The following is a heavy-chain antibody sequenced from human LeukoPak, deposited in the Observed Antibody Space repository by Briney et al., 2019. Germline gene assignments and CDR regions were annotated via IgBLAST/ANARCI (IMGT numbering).Heavy chain of an antibody. D-gene: IGHD1-1*01. V-gene: IGHV1-18*01. J-gene: IGHJ6*03. CDR1: GYTFTTYG. CDR2: ISPHNGIT. Sequence: ASVKVSCKTSGYTFTTYGISWVRQAPGQGLEWMGWISPHNGITKYAQKVQGRVTMTADISTSTVYLELASLSSDDSALYYCARSGSADYQEQLGPPGYYHYMDVWGEGTTVTVSS. CDR3: ARSGSADYQEQLGPPGYYHYMDV.